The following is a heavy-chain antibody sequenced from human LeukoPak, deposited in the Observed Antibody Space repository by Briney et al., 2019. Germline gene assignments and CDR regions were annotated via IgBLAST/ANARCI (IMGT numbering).Heavy chain of an antibody. CDR3: ARGYGDYLPYYYMDV. Sequence: PGGSLRLSCAASGFIFSSYWMSWVRQAPGKGLEWVANIKQDGSEKYYVDSVKGRFTISRDNAKNSLYLQMNSLRAEDTAVYYCARGYGDYLPYYYMDVWGKGTTVTVSS. CDR2: IKQDGSEK. D-gene: IGHD4-17*01. J-gene: IGHJ6*03. V-gene: IGHV3-7*04. CDR1: GFIFSSYW.